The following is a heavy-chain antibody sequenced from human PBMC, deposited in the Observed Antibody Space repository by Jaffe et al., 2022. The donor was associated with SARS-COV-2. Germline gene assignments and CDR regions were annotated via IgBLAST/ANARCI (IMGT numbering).Heavy chain of an antibody. CDR2: INPNSGGT. CDR1: GYTFTGYY. Sequence: QVQLVQSGAEVKKPGASVKVSCKASGYTFTGYYMHWVRQAPGQGLEWMGWINPNSGGTNYAQKFQGRVTMTRDTSISTAYMELSRLRSDDTAVYYCARDQGMATTVTFYFDYWGQGTLVTVSS. D-gene: IGHD4-17*01. CDR3: ARDQGMATTVTFYFDY. V-gene: IGHV1-2*02. J-gene: IGHJ4*02.